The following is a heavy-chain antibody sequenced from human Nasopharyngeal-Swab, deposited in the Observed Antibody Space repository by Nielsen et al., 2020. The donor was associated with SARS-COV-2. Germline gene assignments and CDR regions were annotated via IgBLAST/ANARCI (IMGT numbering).Heavy chain of an antibody. CDR3: ARPSGWLAFDI. CDR1: GFTFSSYG. J-gene: IGHJ3*02. CDR2: IWYDGSNK. D-gene: IGHD6-19*01. Sequence: GESLKISCAASGFTFSSYGMHWVRQAPGKGLEWVAVIWYDGSNKYYADSVKGRFTISRDNSKNTLYLQMNSLRAEDTAVYYCARPSGWLAFDIWGQGTMVIVSS. V-gene: IGHV3-33*08.